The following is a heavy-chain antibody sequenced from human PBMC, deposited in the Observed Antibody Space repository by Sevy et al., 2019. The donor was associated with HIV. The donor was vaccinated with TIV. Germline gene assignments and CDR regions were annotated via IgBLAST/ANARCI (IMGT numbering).Heavy chain of an antibody. D-gene: IGHD1-26*01. CDR2: ISYDGSNK. J-gene: IGHJ4*02. Sequence: GGSLRLSCAASGFTFSSYAMHWVRQAPVKGLEWVAVISYDGSNKYYADSVKGRFTISRDNSKNTLYLQMNSLRAEDTAVYYCARGIVVGAAHFDYWGQGTLVTVSS. CDR3: ARGIVVGAAHFDY. CDR1: GFTFSSYA. V-gene: IGHV3-30-3*01.